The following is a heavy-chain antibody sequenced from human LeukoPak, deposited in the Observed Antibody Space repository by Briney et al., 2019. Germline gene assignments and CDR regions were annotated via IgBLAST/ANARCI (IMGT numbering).Heavy chain of an antibody. CDR1: GFSLSTSGMC. V-gene: IGHV2-70*11. CDR3: ARCSGSGSPGYFDY. CDR2: IDWDDDK. Sequence: SGPALVKPTQTLTLTCTFSGFSLSTSGMCVSWIRQPPGKALEWLARIDWDDDKYYSTFLKTRLTISKDTSKNQVVLTMTNMDPVDTATYYCARCSGSGSPGYFDYWGQGTLVIVSS. D-gene: IGHD3-10*01. J-gene: IGHJ4*02.